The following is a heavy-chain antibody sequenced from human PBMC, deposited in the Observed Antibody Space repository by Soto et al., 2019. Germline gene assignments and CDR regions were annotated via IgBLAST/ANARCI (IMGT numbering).Heavy chain of an antibody. CDR3: AKGSVVLRFLEWLLVDYFDY. CDR2: ISGSGGST. Sequence: GSLRLSCAASGFTFSSYAMSWVRQAPGKGLEWVSAISGSGGSTYYADSVKGRFTISRDNSKNTLYLQMNSLRAEDTAVYYCAKGSVVLRFLEWLLVDYFDYWGQGTLVTVSS. V-gene: IGHV3-23*01. CDR1: GFTFSSYA. J-gene: IGHJ4*02. D-gene: IGHD3-3*01.